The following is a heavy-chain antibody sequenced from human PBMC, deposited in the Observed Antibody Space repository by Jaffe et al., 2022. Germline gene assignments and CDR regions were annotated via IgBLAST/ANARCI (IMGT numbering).Heavy chain of an antibody. V-gene: IGHV4-59*01. CDR2: ISYSGST. D-gene: IGHD3-10*01. Sequence: QVQLQESGPGLVKPSETLSLTCTVSGDTMSGYYWSWIRQPPGKGLEWIGDISYSGSTNYNTSLKSRVTTSVDTSKNQFSLKLTSVTAADTAVYYCARLIRHYYDSGRYKTVNAFDMWGQGTMVTVSS. CDR3: ARLIRHYYDSGRYKTVNAFDM. CDR1: GDTMSGYY. J-gene: IGHJ3*02.